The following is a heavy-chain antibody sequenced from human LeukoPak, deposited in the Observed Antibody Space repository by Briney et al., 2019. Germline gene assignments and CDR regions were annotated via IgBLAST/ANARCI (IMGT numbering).Heavy chain of an antibody. CDR3: AKDGDYGFEY. Sequence: GGSLRLSCAASGLTFSSCAMSWVRQAPGKGLEWVSTISSSATSTYYADSVKGRFTISRDNSKDTLYLQMNSLRAEDTAIYYCAKDGDYGFEYWGQGTLVTVSS. D-gene: IGHD4-17*01. J-gene: IGHJ4*02. V-gene: IGHV3-23*01. CDR2: ISSSATST. CDR1: GLTFSSCA.